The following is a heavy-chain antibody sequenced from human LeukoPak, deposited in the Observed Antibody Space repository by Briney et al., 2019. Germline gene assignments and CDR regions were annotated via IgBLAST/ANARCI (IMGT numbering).Heavy chain of an antibody. CDR3: AKGQGYNYGDSIDY. V-gene: IGHV3-23*01. CDR1: GFTFNNYA. D-gene: IGHD5-18*01. J-gene: IGHJ4*02. CDR2: INGGGSS. Sequence: GGSLRLSCAASGFTFNNYAMTWVRQAPGKGLEWVSVINGGGSSYYADSVKGRFTVSRDNSKNTLYLQMDSLRDEDTAVYYCAKGQGYNYGDSIDYWGQGTLVTVSS.